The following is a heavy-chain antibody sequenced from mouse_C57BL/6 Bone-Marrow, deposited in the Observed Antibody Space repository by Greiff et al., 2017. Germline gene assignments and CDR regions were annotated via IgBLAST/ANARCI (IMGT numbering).Heavy chain of an antibody. V-gene: IGHV1-19*01. CDR1: GYTFTDYY. J-gene: IGHJ3*01. CDR3: ARWGRVDFAY. Sequence: VQLQQSGPVLVKPGASVKMSCKASGYTFTDYYMNWVKQSHGKSLEWIGGINPYNGGTSYNQKFKGKATLTVDKSSSTAYMELNSLTSEDAAVYCGARWGRVDFAYWGQGTLVTVSA. CDR2: INPYNGGT.